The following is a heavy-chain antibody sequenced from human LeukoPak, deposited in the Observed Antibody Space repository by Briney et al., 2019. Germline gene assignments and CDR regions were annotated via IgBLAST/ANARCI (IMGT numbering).Heavy chain of an antibody. Sequence: GGSLRLSCVASGFTFSTYSMNWVRQAPGKGLEWVSSISSSGTFIYYADSVKGRITVSRDNAKNSFYLQMNTLRAEDTAVYYCARDRQPYGSGSPNWFDPWGQGTLVTVSS. V-gene: IGHV3-21*01. D-gene: IGHD3-10*01. CDR1: GFTFSTYS. CDR3: ARDRQPYGSGSPNWFDP. CDR2: ISSSGTFI. J-gene: IGHJ5*02.